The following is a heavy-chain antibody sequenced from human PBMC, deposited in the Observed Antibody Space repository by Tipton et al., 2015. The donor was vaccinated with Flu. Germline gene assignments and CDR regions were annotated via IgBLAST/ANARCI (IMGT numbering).Heavy chain of an antibody. CDR2: INQDGSVN. J-gene: IGHJ4*02. CDR3: TRKLVEY. Sequence: VQLVQSGGGLVQPGGSLRLSCAASGFSFSDYWMHWVRQAPGKGLEWVANINQDGSVNYYVDSVKGRFTISRDNAKNSLYLHMNSLRAEDTAVYYCTRKLVEYWGQGTLVTVSS. D-gene: IGHD2-2*01. CDR1: GFSFSDYW. V-gene: IGHV3-7*01.